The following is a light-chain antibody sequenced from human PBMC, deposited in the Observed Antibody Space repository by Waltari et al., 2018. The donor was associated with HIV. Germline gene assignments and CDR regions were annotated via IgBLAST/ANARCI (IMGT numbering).Light chain of an antibody. Sequence: QSVLTQPPSVSAAPGQKVTISRSGRRSTIGNNYVSWYQQLPGTAPKLLIYDNNKRPSGIPDRFSGSKSGTSATLGITGLQTGDEADYYCGTWDSSLSAYVFGTGTKVTVL. CDR3: GTWDSSLSAYV. CDR2: DNN. CDR1: RSTIGNNY. V-gene: IGLV1-51*01. J-gene: IGLJ1*01.